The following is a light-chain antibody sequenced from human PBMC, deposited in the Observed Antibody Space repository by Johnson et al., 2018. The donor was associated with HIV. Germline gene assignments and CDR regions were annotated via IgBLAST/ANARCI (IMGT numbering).Light chain of an antibody. Sequence: QSILTQPPSVSAAPGQKVTISCSGSSSNIGNNYVSWYQQLPGTAPKLLIYDNNKRPSGIPDRFSGSKSGTSATLGITGLQTGDEADYYCGTWDSSLSAGGGFFGTGTKVTVL. V-gene: IGLV1-51*01. J-gene: IGLJ1*01. CDR1: SSNIGNNY. CDR3: GTWDSSLSAGGGF. CDR2: DNN.